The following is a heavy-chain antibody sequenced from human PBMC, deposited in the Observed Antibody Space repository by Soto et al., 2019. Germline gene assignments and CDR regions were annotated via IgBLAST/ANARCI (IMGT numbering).Heavy chain of an antibody. Sequence: SVKVSCKASGGTFSSYAISWVRQAPGQGLEWMGGIIPIFGTANYAQKFQGRVKSTADKSASTAYMELSSLRSEDTAVYYCARVQQQLDVGWLYYYYGMDVWGQGTTVTVSS. CDR2: IIPIFGTA. J-gene: IGHJ6*02. CDR3: ARVQQQLDVGWLYYYYGMDV. CDR1: GGTFSSYA. D-gene: IGHD6-13*01. V-gene: IGHV1-69*06.